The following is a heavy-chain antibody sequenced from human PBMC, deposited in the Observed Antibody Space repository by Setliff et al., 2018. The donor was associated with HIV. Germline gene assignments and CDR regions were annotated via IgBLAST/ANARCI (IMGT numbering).Heavy chain of an antibody. CDR3: TRDKGYGFDI. CDR1: GFTFGDYA. CDR2: IRSKAYGGTT. V-gene: IGHV3-49*04. Sequence: GGSLRLSCTASGFTFGDYAMSWVRQAPGKGLEWVGFIRSKAYGGTTEYAASVKDRFTVSRDDSKSIAYLQINSLKTEDTAVYYCTRDKGYGFDIWGQGTMVTVSS. J-gene: IGHJ3*02. D-gene: IGHD5-18*01.